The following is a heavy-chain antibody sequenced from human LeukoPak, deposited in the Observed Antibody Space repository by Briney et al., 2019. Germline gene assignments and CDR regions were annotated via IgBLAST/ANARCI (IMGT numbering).Heavy chain of an antibody. Sequence: SETLSLTCSVSGGSINDHYWTWIRQPPGKGLERIGHIYYRGSTNYNPSLKSRVTISIDTSRTQFSLSLSSVTAADTAVYYCARHETILGSWSYWGQGTLVIVSS. CDR3: ARHETILGSWSY. J-gene: IGHJ4*02. D-gene: IGHD6-13*01. CDR2: IYYRGST. CDR1: GGSINDHY. V-gene: IGHV4-59*08.